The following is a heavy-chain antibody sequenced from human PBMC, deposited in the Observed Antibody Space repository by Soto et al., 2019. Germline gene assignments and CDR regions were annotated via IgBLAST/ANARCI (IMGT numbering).Heavy chain of an antibody. CDR3: AKGTEVARQDRHS. J-gene: IGHJ4*02. V-gene: IGHV3-30*18. Sequence: QVQLVESGGGVVQPGRSLRLSCAASGFTFSNFGMHWVRQAPGKGLEWVAVISSDGSDKYYSDSVKGRFTISRDNSKNALFLQMNILRVEDTAVYYRAKGTEVARQDRHSWGQGTLVTGSS. CDR2: ISSDGSDK. D-gene: IGHD2-15*01. CDR1: GFTFSNFG.